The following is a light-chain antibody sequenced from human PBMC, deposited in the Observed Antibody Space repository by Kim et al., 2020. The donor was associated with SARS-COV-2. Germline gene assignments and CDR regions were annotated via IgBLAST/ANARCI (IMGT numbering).Light chain of an antibody. CDR1: SSDVGSYNR. CDR3: SSYTSSSTLV. V-gene: IGLV2-18*02. CDR2: EVS. J-gene: IGLJ2*01. Sequence: GQSVNISCTGTSSDVGSYNRVSWYQQPPGTAPKLMIYEVSNRPSGVPDRFSGSKSGNTASLTISGLQAEDEADYYCSSYTSSSTLVFGGGTQLTVL.